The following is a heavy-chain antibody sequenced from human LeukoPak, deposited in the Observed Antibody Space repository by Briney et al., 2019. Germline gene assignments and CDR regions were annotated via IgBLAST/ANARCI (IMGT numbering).Heavy chain of an antibody. CDR3: ARDPKYYYDSSGYRAFDY. CDR1: GFTFSSYE. Sequence: GSLRLSCAASGFTFSSYEMNWVRQPPGKGLEWIGSIYYSGSTYYNPSLKSRVTISVDTSKNQFSLKLSSVTAADTAVYYCARDPKYYYDSSGYRAFDYWGQGTLVTVSS. V-gene: IGHV4-39*07. J-gene: IGHJ4*02. CDR2: IYYSGST. D-gene: IGHD3-22*01.